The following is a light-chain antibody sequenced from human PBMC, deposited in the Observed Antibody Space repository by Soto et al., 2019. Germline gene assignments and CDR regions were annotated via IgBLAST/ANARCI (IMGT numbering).Light chain of an antibody. CDR1: SSNIGSNY. Sequence: QSVLTQPPSVSAAPGQKVTISCSGSSSNIGSNYVSWYQQLPGTAPKLLIYDDNKQPSGIPDRFSGSKSGTSATLGITGLQTGDEADYYCGTWDSSLSAGVFSGGTKVTVL. CDR2: DDN. V-gene: IGLV1-51*01. CDR3: GTWDSSLSAGV. J-gene: IGLJ2*01.